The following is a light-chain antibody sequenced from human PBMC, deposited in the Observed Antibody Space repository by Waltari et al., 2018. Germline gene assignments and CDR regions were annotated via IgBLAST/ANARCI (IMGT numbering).Light chain of an antibody. J-gene: IGKJ1*01. V-gene: IGKV1-5*03. Sequence: IQMTQSPSTLSASVGDRVTITCRASQSISDWFAWYQQKPGKAPELLIYKTSILESGVPSRFSGSGSGTEFTLTITSLQPDDFATYFCQHYNSYSPWTFGQGTKVEIK. CDR1: QSISDW. CDR2: KTS. CDR3: QHYNSYSPWT.